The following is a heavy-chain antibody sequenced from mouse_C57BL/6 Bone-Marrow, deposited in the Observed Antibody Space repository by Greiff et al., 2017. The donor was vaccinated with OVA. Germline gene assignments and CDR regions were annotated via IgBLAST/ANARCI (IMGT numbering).Heavy chain of an antibody. CDR2: IDPSDSYT. Sequence: QVQLQQPGAELVMPGASVKLSCKASGYTFTSYWMHWVKQRPGQGLEWIGEIDPSDSYTNYNQKFKGKSTLPVDKSSSTAYMQLSSLTSEDSAVYYCARDSNYGAWFAYWGQGTLVTVSA. V-gene: IGHV1-69*01. CDR3: ARDSNYGAWFAY. J-gene: IGHJ3*01. CDR1: GYTFTSYW. D-gene: IGHD2-5*01.